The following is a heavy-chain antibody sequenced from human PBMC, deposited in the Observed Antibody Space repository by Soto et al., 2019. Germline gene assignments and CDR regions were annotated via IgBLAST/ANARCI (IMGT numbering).Heavy chain of an antibody. J-gene: IGHJ2*01. D-gene: IGHD5-18*01. V-gene: IGHV1-18*01. CDR3: ARAFSYGSYWYFDL. CDR1: GYTFSSYG. Sequence: QAQLVQYGAEVKKPGDSVKVSCKASGYTFSSYGISWVRQAPGQGLEWMGWITVYNGNTHYAEKFQGRVTMTTDTSTSTAYMELWTLRSDDTAAYYCARAFSYGSYWYFDLWGRGTLVTVSS. CDR2: ITVYNGNT.